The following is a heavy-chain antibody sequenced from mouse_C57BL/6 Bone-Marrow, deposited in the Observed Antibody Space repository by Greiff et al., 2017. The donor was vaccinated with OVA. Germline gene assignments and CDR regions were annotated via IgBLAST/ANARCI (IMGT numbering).Heavy chain of an antibody. CDR1: GYTFTSYW. Sequence: QVQLKQPGAELVKPGASVKLSCKASGYTFTSYWMHWVKQRPGQGLEWIGMIHPNSGSTNYNEKFKSKATLTVDKSSSTAYMQLSSLTSEDSAVYYCAIGDYRTWFAYWGQGTLVTVSA. CDR2: IHPNSGST. D-gene: IGHD2-4*01. J-gene: IGHJ3*01. CDR3: AIGDYRTWFAY. V-gene: IGHV1-64*01.